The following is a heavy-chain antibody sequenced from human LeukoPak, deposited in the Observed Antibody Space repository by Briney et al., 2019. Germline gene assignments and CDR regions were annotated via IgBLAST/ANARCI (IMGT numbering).Heavy chain of an antibody. Sequence: AGGSLRLSCAASGFTFSSYAMHWVRQAPGKGLEYVSAISSNGDSTYYANSVKGRFTISRDNSKNTLYLQMGSLRAEDMAVYYCARGGSPRAGSFDYWGQGTLVTVSS. CDR1: GFTFSSYA. J-gene: IGHJ4*02. CDR3: ARGGSPRAGSFDY. CDR2: ISSNGDST. V-gene: IGHV3-64*01. D-gene: IGHD1-26*01.